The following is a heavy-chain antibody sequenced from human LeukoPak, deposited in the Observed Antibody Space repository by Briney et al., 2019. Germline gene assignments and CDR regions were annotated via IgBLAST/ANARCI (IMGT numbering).Heavy chain of an antibody. Sequence: PSETLSLTCAVSGGSFTIYQWSWFRQSPGKGLRWMGDINRSGSTDYNPALRSRASISMDTSKNHFSLKLRSVTAADTAVYYCARGGAADYWGQGTLVTVSS. CDR3: ARGGAADY. V-gene: IGHV4-34*01. D-gene: IGHD4/OR15-4a*01. J-gene: IGHJ4*02. CDR2: INRSGST. CDR1: GGSFTIYQ.